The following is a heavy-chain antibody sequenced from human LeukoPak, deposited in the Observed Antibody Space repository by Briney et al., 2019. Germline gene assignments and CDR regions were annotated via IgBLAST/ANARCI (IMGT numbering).Heavy chain of an antibody. CDR2: IYYSGST. CDR1: GGSISSSSYY. D-gene: IGHD1-26*01. CDR3: ARDRREWFDP. V-gene: IGHV4-39*07. Sequence: SETLSLTCTVSGGSISSSSYYWGWIRQPPGKGLEWIGSIYYSGSTYYNPSLKSRVTISVDTSKNQFSLKLSSVTAADTAMYYCARDRREWFDPWGQGTLVTVSS. J-gene: IGHJ5*02.